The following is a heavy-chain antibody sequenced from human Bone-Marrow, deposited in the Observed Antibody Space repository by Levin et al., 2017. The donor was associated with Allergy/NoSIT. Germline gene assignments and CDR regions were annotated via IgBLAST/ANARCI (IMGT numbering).Heavy chain of an antibody. J-gene: IGHJ4*02. Sequence: GESLKISCAASGFTFSNYAMSWVRQAPGKGLEWVSAISGSGGSTYYADSVKGRFTISRDHSKNTLYLQMNSLRAEDTAVYYCAKGQDCSSTSCYFADYWGQGTLVTVSS. CDR3: AKGQDCSSTSCYFADY. CDR2: ISGSGGST. V-gene: IGHV3-23*01. CDR1: GFTFSNYA. D-gene: IGHD2-2*01.